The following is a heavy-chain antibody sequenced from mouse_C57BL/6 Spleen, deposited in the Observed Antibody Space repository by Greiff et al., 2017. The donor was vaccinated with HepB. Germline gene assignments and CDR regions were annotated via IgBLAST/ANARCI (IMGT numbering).Heavy chain of an antibody. Sequence: EVQRVESGGGLVKPGGSLKLSCAASGFTFSSYAMSWVRQTPEKRLEWVATISDGGSYTYYPDNVKGRFTISRDNAKNNLYLQMSHLKSEDTAMYYCARDHGSSHYFDYWGQGTTLTVSS. J-gene: IGHJ2*01. CDR1: GFTFSSYA. V-gene: IGHV5-4*01. D-gene: IGHD1-1*01. CDR3: ARDHGSSHYFDY. CDR2: ISDGGSYT.